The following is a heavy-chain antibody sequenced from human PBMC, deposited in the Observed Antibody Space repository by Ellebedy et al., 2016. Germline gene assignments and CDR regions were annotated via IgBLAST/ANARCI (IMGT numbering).Heavy chain of an antibody. Sequence: GGSLRLXCAASGFSVTSNDMSWVRQAPGRGLELVSLMYGGGTEYYADSVKGRFTITRDNSKNTLYLQMSGLGAGDTAIYYCVTRHSGAFDFWGQGAMVTVSS. D-gene: IGHD6-13*01. V-gene: IGHV3-53*01. CDR1: GFSVTSND. J-gene: IGHJ3*01. CDR2: MYGGGTE. CDR3: VTRHSGAFDF.